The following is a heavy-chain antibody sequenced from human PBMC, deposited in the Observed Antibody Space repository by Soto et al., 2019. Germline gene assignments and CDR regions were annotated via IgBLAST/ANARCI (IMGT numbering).Heavy chain of an antibody. D-gene: IGHD3-22*01. J-gene: IGHJ4*02. CDR2: IYPGGSDT. CDR1: GYPFTTYL. CDR3: ARRDSSGYSYFDY. V-gene: IGHV5-51*01. Sequence: PGESLKISFKGSGYPFTTYLICWVRQTPGKGLEWMGIIYPGGSDTRYSTSLQGQVTISADKSNSTAYLQWSSLKASDTAMYYCARRDSSGYSYFDYWGQGTLVTVSS.